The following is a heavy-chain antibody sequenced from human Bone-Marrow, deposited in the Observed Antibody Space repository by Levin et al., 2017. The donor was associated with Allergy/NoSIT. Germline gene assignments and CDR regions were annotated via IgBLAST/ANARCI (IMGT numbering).Heavy chain of an antibody. V-gene: IGHV1-2*04. Sequence: GGSLRLSCKASGYTFTDSYLHWVRQAPGQGLEWMGMLNPDTGDTDYAQRFQGWVTMTRDTSISTAYLEVNSLKSDDTALYYCAKQFCDSTSCYPYFDYWGQGSLVTVSS. CDR2: LNPDTGDT. CDR1: GYTFTDSY. CDR3: AKQFCDSTSCYPYFDY. J-gene: IGHJ4*02. D-gene: IGHD2-2*01.